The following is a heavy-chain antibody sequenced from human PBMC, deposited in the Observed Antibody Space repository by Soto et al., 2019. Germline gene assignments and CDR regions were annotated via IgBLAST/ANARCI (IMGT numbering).Heavy chain of an antibody. CDR2: ISYDGSNK. CDR3: AKDSSPYDFWSGYQLRGDAFDI. D-gene: IGHD3-3*01. Sequence: QVQLVESGGGVVQPGRSLRLSCAASGFTFSSYGMHWVRQAPGKGLEWVAVISYDGSNKYYADSVKGRFTISRDNSKNTLYLQMNSLRAEDTAVYYCAKDSSPYDFWSGYQLRGDAFDIWGQGTMVTVSS. CDR1: GFTFSSYG. J-gene: IGHJ3*02. V-gene: IGHV3-30*18.